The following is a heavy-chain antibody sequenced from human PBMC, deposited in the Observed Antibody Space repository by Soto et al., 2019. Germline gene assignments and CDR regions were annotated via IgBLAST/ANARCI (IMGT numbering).Heavy chain of an antibody. CDR1: GDTISTGGYT. V-gene: IGHV4-30-2*01. CDR2: TYHSGNP. CDR3: ATQRFGANAFFDI. D-gene: IGHD2-15*01. Sequence: PSETLSLTCDVSGDTISTGGYTWAWIRQPPGKALEWIGHTYHSGNPYYNPSLKSRVIISVDRSKNQFSLLLSFVTAADMAVYYCATQRFGANAFFDIWGQGALVTVSS. J-gene: IGHJ4*02.